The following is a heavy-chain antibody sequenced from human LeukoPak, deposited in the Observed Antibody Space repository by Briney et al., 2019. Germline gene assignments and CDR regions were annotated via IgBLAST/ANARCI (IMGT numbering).Heavy chain of an antibody. J-gene: IGHJ4*02. CDR2: IYPSRNT. CDR1: GGSINSGTYY. D-gene: IGHD6-13*01. CDR3: ARVGQLAFDY. Sequence: SETLSLTCTVSGGSINSGTYYWSWIRQPAGKGLEWIGRIYPSRNTYYNPSLNSRVTIYVDTSKNQFSLRLSSVTAADTAVYYCARVGQLAFDYWGQGTLVTVSS. V-gene: IGHV4-61*02.